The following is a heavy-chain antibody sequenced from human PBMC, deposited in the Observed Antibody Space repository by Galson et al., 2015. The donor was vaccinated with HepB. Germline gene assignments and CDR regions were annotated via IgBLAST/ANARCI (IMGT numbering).Heavy chain of an antibody. J-gene: IGHJ3*02. CDR1: GFRFDDHA. D-gene: IGHD1-14*01. V-gene: IGHV3-9*01. CDR3: VKDLYTGTWEDAFDI. Sequence: SLRLSCAASGFRFDDHAMHWVRQSPGKGLEWVSGISWDSGRIDYVDSVKGRFTISRDNAKNSLFLQMNSLRAEDTALYYCVKDLYTGTWEDAFDIWGPGTMVTVSS. CDR2: ISWDSGRI.